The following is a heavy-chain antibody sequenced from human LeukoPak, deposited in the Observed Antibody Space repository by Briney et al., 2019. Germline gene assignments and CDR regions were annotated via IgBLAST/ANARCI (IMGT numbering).Heavy chain of an antibody. CDR2: IYYSGST. V-gene: IGHV4-59*01. CDR1: GGSLSSYY. D-gene: IGHD2-15*01. CDR3: ARTVGGYCSGGSCYRDYYYYYMDV. J-gene: IGHJ6*03. Sequence: PSETLSLTCTVSGGSLSSYYWSWIRQPPGKGLEWIGYIYYSGSTNYNPSLKSRVTISVDTSKNQFSLKLSSVTAADTAVYYCARTVGGYCSGGSCYRDYYYYYMDVWGKGTTVTISS.